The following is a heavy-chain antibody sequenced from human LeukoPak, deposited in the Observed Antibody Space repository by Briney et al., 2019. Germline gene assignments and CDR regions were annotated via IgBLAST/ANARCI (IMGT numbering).Heavy chain of an antibody. V-gene: IGHV4-38-2*01. CDR3: ARQGLYYYDSSGTTDAFDI. CDR1: GYSISSGYY. D-gene: IGHD3-22*01. CDR2: IYHSGST. Sequence: PSETLSLTCAVSGYSISSGYYWGWIRQPPGKGLEWIGSIYHSGSTYYNPSLKSRVTISVDTSKNQFSLKLGSVTAADTAVYYCARQGLYYYDSSGTTDAFDIWGQGTMVTVSS. J-gene: IGHJ3*02.